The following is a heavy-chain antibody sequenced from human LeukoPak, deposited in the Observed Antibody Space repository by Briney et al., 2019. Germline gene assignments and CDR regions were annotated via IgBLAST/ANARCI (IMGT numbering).Heavy chain of an antibody. CDR1: GFTFSNYA. Sequence: GGSLRLSCAASGFTFSNYAMSWVRQAPGKGLEWVSAISGSGGSTYYADSVKGRFTISRDNSMNTLYLQMNSLRAEDTAVYYCAKDSSGYYHDSYYYYMDVRGKGTTVTVSS. V-gene: IGHV3-23*01. J-gene: IGHJ6*03. D-gene: IGHD3-22*01. CDR2: ISGSGGST. CDR3: AKDSSGYYHDSYYYYMDV.